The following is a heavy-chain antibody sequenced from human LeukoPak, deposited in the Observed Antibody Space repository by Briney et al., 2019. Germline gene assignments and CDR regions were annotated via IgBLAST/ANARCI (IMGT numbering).Heavy chain of an antibody. Sequence: ASVKVSCKASGGTFSSYATSWVRQAPGQGLEWMGWISAYNGNTNYAQKLQGRVTMTTDTSTSTAYMELRSLRSDDTAVYYCARDRIAVAGTKYYFDYWGQGTLVTVSS. CDR3: ARDRIAVAGTKYYFDY. V-gene: IGHV1-18*01. CDR1: GGTFSSYA. J-gene: IGHJ4*02. CDR2: ISAYNGNT. D-gene: IGHD6-19*01.